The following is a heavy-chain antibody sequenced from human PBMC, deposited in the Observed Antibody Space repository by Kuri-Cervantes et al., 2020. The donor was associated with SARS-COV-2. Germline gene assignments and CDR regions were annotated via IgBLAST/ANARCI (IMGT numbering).Heavy chain of an antibody. CDR1: GGSISSYY. CDR3: ARENWNYFDY. V-gene: IGHV4-59*01. CDR2: IYYSGST. D-gene: IGHD1-1*01. Sequence: GSLRLSCTVSGGSISSYYWSWIRQPPGKGLEWIGYIYYSGSTNYNPSLKSQVTISVDTSKNQFSLKLSSVTAADTAVYYCARENWNYFDYWGQGTLVTVSS. J-gene: IGHJ4*02.